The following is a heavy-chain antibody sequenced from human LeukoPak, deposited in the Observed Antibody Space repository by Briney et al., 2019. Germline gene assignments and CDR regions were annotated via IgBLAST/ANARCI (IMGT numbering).Heavy chain of an antibody. CDR1: GFTFSSYA. D-gene: IGHD3-10*01. Sequence: GESLRLSCAASGFTFSSYAMHWVRQAPGKGLEYVAAISYNGGSTYYANSVKGRFTISRDNSKNTLYLQMNSLRAEDTAVYYCAKDRSYGSGSYLDYWGQGTLVTVSS. CDR2: ISYNGGST. V-gene: IGHV3-64*01. J-gene: IGHJ4*02. CDR3: AKDRSYGSGSYLDY.